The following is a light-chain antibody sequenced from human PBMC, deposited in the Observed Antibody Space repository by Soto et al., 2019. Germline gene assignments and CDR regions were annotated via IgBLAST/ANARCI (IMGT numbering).Light chain of an antibody. V-gene: IGKV1-5*01. Sequence: DIPMTQSPSTLSASVGDRVTITCRASQSISSWLAWYQQKPGKAPKLLIYGASSLESGGPSRFSGSGSVTEFTLTIDSLQPDDFATYYCQQYSSSSPTFGQGTKLEIK. CDR3: QQYSSSSPT. J-gene: IGKJ2*01. CDR1: QSISSW. CDR2: GAS.